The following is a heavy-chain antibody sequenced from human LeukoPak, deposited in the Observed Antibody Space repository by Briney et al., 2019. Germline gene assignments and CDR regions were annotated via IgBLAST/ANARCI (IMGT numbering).Heavy chain of an antibody. CDR3: ARALAAAVPRVDY. CDR1: GGSISSSSSY. Sequence: PSETLSLTCTVSGGSISSSSSYWAWIRQPPGTGLEWIGNIYYSGSTYYNPSLKSRVTISVDTSKNQFSLKLSSVTAADTAVYYCARALAAAVPRVDYWGLGTLVTVSS. V-gene: IGHV4-39*07. J-gene: IGHJ4*02. D-gene: IGHD6-13*01. CDR2: IYYSGST.